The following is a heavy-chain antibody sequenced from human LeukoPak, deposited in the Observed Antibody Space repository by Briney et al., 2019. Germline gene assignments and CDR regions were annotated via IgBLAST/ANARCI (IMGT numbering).Heavy chain of an antibody. Sequence: SETLSLTCTVSGGSISSYYLSWIRQPAGKGLEWIGRIYTSGSTNYNPSLKSRVTMSVDTSKNQFSLKLSSVTAADTAVYYCARSWAPGDDFWSGYYLDYWGQGTLVTVSS. CDR2: IYTSGST. V-gene: IGHV4-4*07. CDR1: GGSISSYY. CDR3: ARSWAPGDDFWSGYYLDY. J-gene: IGHJ4*02. D-gene: IGHD3-3*01.